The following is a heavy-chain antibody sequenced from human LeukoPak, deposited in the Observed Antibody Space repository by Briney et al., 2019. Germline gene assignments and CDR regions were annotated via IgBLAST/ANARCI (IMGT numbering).Heavy chain of an antibody. CDR1: GFTFSSYS. J-gene: IGHJ6*02. CDR3: ARANIVVVPAAILGDYYYGMDV. D-gene: IGHD2-2*02. Sequence: PGGSLRLSCAASGFTFSSYSMNWVRQAPGKGLEWASSISSSSSYIYYADSVKGRFTISRDNAKNSLYLQMNSLRAEDTAVYYCARANIVVVPAAILGDYYYGMDVWGQGTTATVSS. CDR2: ISSSSSYI. V-gene: IGHV3-21*01.